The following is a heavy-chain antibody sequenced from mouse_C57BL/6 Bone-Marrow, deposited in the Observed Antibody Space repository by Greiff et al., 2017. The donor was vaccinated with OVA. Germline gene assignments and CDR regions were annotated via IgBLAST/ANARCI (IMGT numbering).Heavy chain of an antibody. CDR3: TTVYYYGSSCAMDY. Sequence: VQLQQSGAELVRPGASVKLSCTASGFNIKDYYMHWVKQRPEQGLEWIGRIDPEDGDTEYAPKFQGKATMTADTSSNTAYLQLSSLTSEDPAVYYCTTVYYYGSSCAMDYWGQGTSVTVSS. D-gene: IGHD1-1*01. J-gene: IGHJ4*01. CDR1: GFNIKDYY. V-gene: IGHV14-1*01. CDR2: IDPEDGDT.